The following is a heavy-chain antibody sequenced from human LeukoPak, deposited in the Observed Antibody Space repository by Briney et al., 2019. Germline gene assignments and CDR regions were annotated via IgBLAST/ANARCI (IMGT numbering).Heavy chain of an antibody. J-gene: IGHJ6*02. D-gene: IGHD6-6*01. CDR2: ISYDGSNK. Sequence: PGGSLRLSCAASGFTFSSYGMHWVRQAPGKGLEWVAVISYDGSNKYYADSVKGRFIISRDNSKNTLYLQMNSLRTEDTAVYYCAKAGPARPPERYYYYYYGMDVWGQGTTVTVSS. CDR3: AKAGPARPPERYYYYYYGMDV. V-gene: IGHV3-30*18. CDR1: GFTFSSYG.